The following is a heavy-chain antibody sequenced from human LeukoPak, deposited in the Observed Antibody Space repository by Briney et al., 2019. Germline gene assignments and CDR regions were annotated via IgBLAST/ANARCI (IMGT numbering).Heavy chain of an antibody. CDR1: GGSFSGYY. CDR3: ARGDVLLLVVPAGIVTYFDY. J-gene: IGHJ4*02. Sequence: SETLSLTCAVYGGSFSGYYWSWIRQPPGKGLEWIGEINHSGSTNYNPSLKSRVTISVDTSKNQFSLKLSSVTAADTAVYYCARGDVLLLVVPAGIVTYFDYWGQGTLVTVSS. CDR2: INHSGST. D-gene: IGHD2-2*02. V-gene: IGHV4-34*01.